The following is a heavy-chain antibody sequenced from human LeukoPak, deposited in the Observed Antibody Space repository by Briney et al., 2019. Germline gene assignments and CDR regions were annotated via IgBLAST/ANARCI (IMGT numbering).Heavy chain of an antibody. CDR1: GFAFSSYA. CDR2: ISGTGGRT. Sequence: TGGSLRLSCAASGFAFSSYAMSWVRQAPGKGLEWVSSISGTGGRTYYADSVKGRFTISRDNSKNTLDLQMNGLRADDTAVYYCARDGYSNYWYLNLWGQGTLVTVSS. D-gene: IGHD6-13*01. CDR3: ARDGYSNYWYLNL. V-gene: IGHV3-23*01. J-gene: IGHJ4*02.